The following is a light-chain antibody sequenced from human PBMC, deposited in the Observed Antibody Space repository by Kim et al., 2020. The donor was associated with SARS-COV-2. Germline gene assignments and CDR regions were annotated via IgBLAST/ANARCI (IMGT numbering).Light chain of an antibody. CDR2: QDS. Sequence: SVSPGQTASSTCSGDKLVDKYACWYQQKPGQSPVLVIYQDSKRPSGIPERFSGSNSGNTATLSISGTQAMDEADYYCQAWDSSTVVFGGGTQLTVL. CDR3: QAWDSSTVV. V-gene: IGLV3-1*01. CDR1: KLVDKY. J-gene: IGLJ2*01.